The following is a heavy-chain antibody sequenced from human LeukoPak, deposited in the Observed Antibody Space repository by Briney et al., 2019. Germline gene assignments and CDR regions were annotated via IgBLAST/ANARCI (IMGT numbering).Heavy chain of an antibody. J-gene: IGHJ6*03. V-gene: IGHV1-2*02. CDR1: GYTFTGYY. Sequence: GASVKVSCKASGYTFTGYYMHWVRQAPGQGLEWMGWINPNSGGTNYAQKFQGRVTMTRDTSISTAYMELSRLRSDDTAVYYCARRNQLWFGELSYYYYYMDVWGKGTTVTVSS. CDR3: ARRNQLWFGELSYYYYYMDV. CDR2: INPNSGGT. D-gene: IGHD3-10*01.